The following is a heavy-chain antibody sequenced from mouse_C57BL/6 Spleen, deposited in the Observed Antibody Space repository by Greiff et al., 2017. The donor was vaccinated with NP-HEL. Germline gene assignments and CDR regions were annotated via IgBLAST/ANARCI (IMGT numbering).Heavy chain of an antibody. CDR2: INYDGSST. D-gene: IGHD4-1*01. CDR3: ARGDWDGLYYFDY. J-gene: IGHJ2*01. Sequence: EVQRVESEGGLVQPGSSMKLSCTASGFTFSDYYMAWVRQVPEKGLEWVANINYDGSSTYYLDSLKSRFIISRDNAKNILYLQMSSLKSEDTATYYCARGDWDGLYYFDYWGQGTTLTVSS. V-gene: IGHV5-16*01. CDR1: GFTFSDYY.